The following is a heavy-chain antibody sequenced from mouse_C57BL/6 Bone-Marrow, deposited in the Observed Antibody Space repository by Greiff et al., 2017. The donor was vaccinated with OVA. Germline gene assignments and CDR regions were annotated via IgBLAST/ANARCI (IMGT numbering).Heavy chain of an antibody. Sequence: VQLKQSGPVLVKPGASVKMSCKASGYTFTDYYMNWVKQSHGKSLEWIGVINPYNGGTSYNQKFKGKATLTVDKSSSTAYMELNSLTSEDSAVYYCARRHWAYAMDYWGQGTSVTVSS. J-gene: IGHJ4*01. D-gene: IGHD4-1*01. CDR2: INPYNGGT. CDR1: GYTFTDYY. V-gene: IGHV1-19*01. CDR3: ARRHWAYAMDY.